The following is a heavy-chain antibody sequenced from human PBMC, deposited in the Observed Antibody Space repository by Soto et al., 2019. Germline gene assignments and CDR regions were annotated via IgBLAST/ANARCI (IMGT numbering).Heavy chain of an antibody. CDR3: VREGSGGLNVETPQEGFYYYGMDV. Sequence: EVQLVESGGGLVKPGGSLRLSCAASGFTFSSYNMNWVRQAPGKGLEWVSSISSSGNYIYYTDSLKGRFTISRDNDKRSLFLQMTSLRGEDTAVYYCVREGSGGLNVETPQEGFYYYGMDVWGQGTTVTVSS. CDR1: GFTFSSYN. D-gene: IGHD1-26*01. J-gene: IGHJ6*02. CDR2: ISSSGNYI. V-gene: IGHV3-21*01.